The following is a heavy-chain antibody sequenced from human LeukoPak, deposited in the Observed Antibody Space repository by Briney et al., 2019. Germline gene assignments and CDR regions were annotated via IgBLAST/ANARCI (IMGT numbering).Heavy chain of an antibody. CDR3: ARDMTPVKLDYVDDPYAMDV. D-gene: IGHD4/OR15-4a*01. CDR1: RFTFSDYY. J-gene: IGHJ6*02. V-gene: IGHV3-11*01. CDR2: ISSSGTTI. Sequence: GGSLRLSCAASRFTFSDYYMSWIRQAPGKGLEWVSYISSSGTTIYYADSVKGRFTISRDNAQNSLYLQMDTLRAEDTAVYYCARDMTPVKLDYVDDPYAMDVWGQGTTVTVSS.